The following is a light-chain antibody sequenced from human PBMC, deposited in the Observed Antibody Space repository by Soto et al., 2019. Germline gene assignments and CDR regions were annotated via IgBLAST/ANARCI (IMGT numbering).Light chain of an antibody. CDR3: CSYAGDFYV. J-gene: IGLJ1*01. Sequence: ALTPPRSVSGSPGQSVAISCTGTTSDVGGYDYVSWHQQHPGKAPELIIFDVSKRPSGVPDRFSGSKSGNTASLTISGLQAEDEADYFCCSYAGDFYVFGSGTKVTVL. CDR2: DVS. CDR1: TSDVGGYDY. V-gene: IGLV2-11*01.